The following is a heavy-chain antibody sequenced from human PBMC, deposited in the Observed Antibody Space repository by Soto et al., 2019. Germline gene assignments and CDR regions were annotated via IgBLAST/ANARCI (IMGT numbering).Heavy chain of an antibody. Sequence: QVQLVQSGAEVKKPGSSVKVSCKASGGTFSSYAISWVRQAPGQGLEWMGGIIPIFGTANYAQKVQGRVTISADESPSTAYMKLSSLGSEAAAVYYCARERVRGGGDYYYGMDVWGQGTTVTVSS. CDR2: IIPIFGTA. V-gene: IGHV1-69*12. CDR1: GGTFSSYA. D-gene: IGHD3-16*01. CDR3: ARERVRGGGDYYYGMDV. J-gene: IGHJ6*02.